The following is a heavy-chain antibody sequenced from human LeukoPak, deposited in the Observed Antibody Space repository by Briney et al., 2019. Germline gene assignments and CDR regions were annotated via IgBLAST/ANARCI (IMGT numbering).Heavy chain of an antibody. CDR3: AKWSGPWLLNTANYYFDY. CDR1: GITFDDYA. CDR2: ISWNGGHI. D-gene: IGHD2-2*02. J-gene: IGHJ4*02. Sequence: PGRSLRLSCAASGITFDDYAMHWVRQVPGKGLEWVSGISWNGGHIAYADSVKGRFTISRDNAKSSLYLQMNSLTAEDTALYYCAKWSGPWLLNTANYYFDYWGQGTVVAVSS. V-gene: IGHV3-9*01.